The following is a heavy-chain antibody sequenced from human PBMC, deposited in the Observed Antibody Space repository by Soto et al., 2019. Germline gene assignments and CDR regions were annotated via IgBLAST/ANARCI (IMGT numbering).Heavy chain of an antibody. J-gene: IGHJ4*02. CDR1: GYTFTGYY. D-gene: IGHD3-9*01. CDR3: ARASVGILTHYDY. V-gene: IGHV1-2*04. CDR2: INPNSGGT. Sequence: ASVKVSCKASGYTFTGYYMHWVRQAPGQGLEWMGWINPNSGGTNYAQKFQGWVTMTRDTSISTAYMELSRLRSDDTAVYYCARASVGILTHYDYWGQGTLVTVSS.